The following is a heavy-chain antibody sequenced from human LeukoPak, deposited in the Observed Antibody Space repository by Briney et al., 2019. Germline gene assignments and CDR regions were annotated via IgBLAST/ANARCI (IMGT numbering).Heavy chain of an antibody. V-gene: IGHV1-69*05. CDR1: GGTFSSYA. Sequence: SVKVSCKASGGTFSSYAISWVRQAPGQGLEWMGGIIPIFGTANYAQKLQGRVTMTTDTSTSTAYMELRSLRSDDTAVYYCAGAKGYCSGGSCYYYMDVWGKGTTVTVSS. D-gene: IGHD2-15*01. CDR2: IIPIFGTA. J-gene: IGHJ6*03. CDR3: AGAKGYCSGGSCYYYMDV.